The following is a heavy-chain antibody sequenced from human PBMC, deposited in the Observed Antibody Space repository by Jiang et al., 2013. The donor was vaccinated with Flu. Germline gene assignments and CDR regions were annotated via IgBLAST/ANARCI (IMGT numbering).Heavy chain of an antibody. CDR3: ARAHYDFWSGSYYYGMDV. CDR2: IYYSGST. D-gene: IGHD3-3*01. Sequence: LLKPSETLSLTCTVSGGSISSYYWSWIRQPPGKGLEWIGYIYYSGSTNYNPSLKSRVTISVDTSKNQFSLKLSSVTAADTAVYYCARAHYDFWSGSYYYGMDVWGQGDHGHRLL. CDR1: GGSISSYY. J-gene: IGHJ6*02. V-gene: IGHV4-59*13.